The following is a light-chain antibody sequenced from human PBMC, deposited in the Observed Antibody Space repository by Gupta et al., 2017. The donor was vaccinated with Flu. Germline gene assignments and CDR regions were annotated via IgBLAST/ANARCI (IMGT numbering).Light chain of an antibody. CDR2: DAS. CDR3: QHTNNFPYT. V-gene: IGKV1-12*01. Sequence: DIQMTQSPSSVSASVGDTVTITCRASQGISHWLAWYQQRPGKAPKLLIHDASKVQSGVPSRFSGSGSGTKFVLTISSRQPEDIATYYCQHTNNFPYTFGQGTTLDIK. J-gene: IGKJ2*01. CDR1: QGISHW.